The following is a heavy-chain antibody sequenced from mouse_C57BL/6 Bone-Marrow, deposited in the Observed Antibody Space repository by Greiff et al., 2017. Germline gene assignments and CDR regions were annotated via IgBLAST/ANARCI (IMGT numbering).Heavy chain of an antibody. CDR1: GFSLTSYG. J-gene: IGHJ2*01. CDR2: IWRGGST. Sequence: VQLVESGPGLVQPSQSLSITCTVSGFSLTSYGVHWVRQSPGKGLEWLGVIWRGGSTDYNAAFRSRLSITKDNSKSQVFFKMNSLQADDTDIYVCASYDYGGNDFDYWGQGTTLTVAS. D-gene: IGHD2-4*01. V-gene: IGHV2-5*01. CDR3: ASYDYGGNDFDY.